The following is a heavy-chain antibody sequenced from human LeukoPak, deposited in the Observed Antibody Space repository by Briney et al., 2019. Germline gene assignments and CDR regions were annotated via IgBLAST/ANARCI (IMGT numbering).Heavy chain of an antibody. V-gene: IGHV3-74*01. CDR2: INGDGSST. J-gene: IGHJ4*02. CDR1: EFTFSGYW. Sequence: GGSLRLSCAASEFTFSGYWMHWVRQTPGKGLVRVSRINGDGSSTTYADYADSVKGRFTISRDNAKNTLYLQMNSLRAEDTAVYYCARAPTNWVYFDSWGQGTLVTVSS. D-gene: IGHD7-27*01. CDR3: ARAPTNWVYFDS.